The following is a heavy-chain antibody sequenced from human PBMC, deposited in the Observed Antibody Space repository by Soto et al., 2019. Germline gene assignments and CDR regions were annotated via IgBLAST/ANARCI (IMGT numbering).Heavy chain of an antibody. D-gene: IGHD3-3*01. V-gene: IGHV3-33*06. J-gene: IGHJ4*02. CDR2: IWFDGSTT. CDR1: GFTFSDYG. CDR3: AKDVDFSTGNPSRTFDS. Sequence: QVQLVESGGGVVQVGRSLRLSCAASGFTFSDYGMHWVRQPPGKGLEWVAAIWFDGSTTYYRESVKGRFSISRDNSKNTLNLQMNSPRVDDTAVYYCAKDVDFSTGNPSRTFDSWGQGTLVAVSS.